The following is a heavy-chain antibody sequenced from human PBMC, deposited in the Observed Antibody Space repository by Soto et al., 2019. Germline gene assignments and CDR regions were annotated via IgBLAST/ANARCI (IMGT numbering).Heavy chain of an antibody. Sequence: EASVKVSCKASGYTFTGYYMHWVRQAPGQGLEWMGWINPNSGGTNYAQKFQGRVTMTRDTSISTAYMELSRLRSDDTAVYYCARAGNWKTSSNYFDYWGQGTLVTVSS. J-gene: IGHJ4*02. CDR2: INPNSGGT. V-gene: IGHV1-2*02. CDR3: ARAGNWKTSSNYFDY. CDR1: GYTFTGYY. D-gene: IGHD1-20*01.